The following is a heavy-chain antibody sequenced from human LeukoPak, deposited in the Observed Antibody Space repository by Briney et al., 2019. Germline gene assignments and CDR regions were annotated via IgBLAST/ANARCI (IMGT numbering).Heavy chain of an antibody. CDR3: ASRYCSSTSCYVFAFEI. J-gene: IGHJ3*02. CDR2: IDPSDSYT. Sequence: GESLGISWKGSGYSFTSYWISLVRQMPGKGLGWMGRIDPSDSYTNYSPSFQGHVTISADKSISTAYLQWSSLKASDTAMYYCASRYCSSTSCYVFAFEIWGQGTMVTVSS. CDR1: GYSFTSYW. D-gene: IGHD2-2*01. V-gene: IGHV5-10-1*01.